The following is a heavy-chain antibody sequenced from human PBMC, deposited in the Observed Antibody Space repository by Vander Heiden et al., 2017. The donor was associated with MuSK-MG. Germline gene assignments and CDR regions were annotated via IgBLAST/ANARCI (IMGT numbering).Heavy chain of an antibody. CDR1: GGTFSSYA. V-gene: IGHV1-69*01. J-gene: IGHJ4*01. CDR2: ISPIFGTA. Sequence: QVQLVQSGAEVKTPGSSVKVSCQASGGTFSSYAISWVRQAPGQGLEWMGGISPIFGTANYAQKFQGRVTITADEPTSTAYMDLRRLRSEDTAVYDGGGGLAASGDDYRFHGTLVNVSS. D-gene: IGHD3-10*01. CDR3: GGGLAASGDDY.